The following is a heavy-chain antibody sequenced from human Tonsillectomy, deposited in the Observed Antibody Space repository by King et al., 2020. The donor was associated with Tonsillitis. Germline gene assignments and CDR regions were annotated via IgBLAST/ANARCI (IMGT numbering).Heavy chain of an antibody. V-gene: IGHV3-11*01. CDR3: ARGDCTRTSCYFDY. J-gene: IGHJ4*02. D-gene: IGHD2-2*01. CDR2: ISSRGTTI. Sequence: VQLVESGGGLVKPGGSLRLSCAASGFTFSDHYMTWIRQAPGKGLEWVSYISSRGTTIYYSDSVKGRFTISRDNAKNSLYLQMNSLRAEDTAVYYCARGDCTRTSCYFDYWGQGTLVTVSS. CDR1: GFTFSDHY.